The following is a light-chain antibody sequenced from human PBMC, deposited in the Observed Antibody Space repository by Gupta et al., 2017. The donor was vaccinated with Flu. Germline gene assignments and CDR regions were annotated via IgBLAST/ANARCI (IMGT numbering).Light chain of an antibody. CDR1: QDIDNY. CDR2: DAS. Sequence: DIQMTQSPSSLSASVGDRVTVTCQASQDIDNYLNWYQQKPGKAPKLLIYDASNLETGVPSRFSGSGSGTDFTLTITSLQPDDIATYYWQQAANLFTFGHGTKVDLK. J-gene: IGKJ3*01. V-gene: IGKV1-33*01. CDR3: QQAANLFT.